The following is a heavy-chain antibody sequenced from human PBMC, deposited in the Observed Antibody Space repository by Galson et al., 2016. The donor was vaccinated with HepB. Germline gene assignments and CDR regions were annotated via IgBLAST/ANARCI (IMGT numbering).Heavy chain of an antibody. V-gene: IGHV1-69*13. J-gene: IGHJ4*02. Sequence: SVKVSCKVSGATFRSSAISWMRQAPGQGLEWMGGIIPLFITPSYAQKFQGRVTITADEMTTTTYMELSSLRSDDTALYYCARGRGSSVPYYFVNWGQGTLVTVSS. CDR3: ARGRGSSVPYYFVN. D-gene: IGHD6-13*01. CDR2: IIPLFITP. CDR1: GATFRSSA.